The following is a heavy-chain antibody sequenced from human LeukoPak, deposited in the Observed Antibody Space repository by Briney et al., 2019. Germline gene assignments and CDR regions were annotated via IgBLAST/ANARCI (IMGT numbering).Heavy chain of an antibody. D-gene: IGHD6-13*01. V-gene: IGHV1-2*02. J-gene: IGHJ6*02. CDR1: GYTFTGYY. Sequence: GASVKVSCKASGYTFTGYYIHRVRQAPGQGLEWMGWINPNSGGTNYAQKFQGRVTMTRDTSISTAYMELSRLRSDDTAVYYCAREQGSSSGMDVWGQGTTVTVSS. CDR3: AREQGSSSGMDV. CDR2: INPNSGGT.